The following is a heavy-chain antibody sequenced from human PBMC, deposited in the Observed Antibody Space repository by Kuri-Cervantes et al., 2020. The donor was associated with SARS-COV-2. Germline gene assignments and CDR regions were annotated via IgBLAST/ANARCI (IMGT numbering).Heavy chain of an antibody. CDR1: GFTLSSYS. CDR2: ISSSSYI. V-gene: IGHV3-21*01. J-gene: IGHJ4*02. Sequence: GESLKISCAASGFTLSSYSMNWVRQAPGKGLEWVSSISSSSYIYYADSVKGRFTISRDNAKNSLYLQMNSLRAEDTAVYYCTTEGGVVYCTNGVCYSDYWGQGTLVTVSS. CDR3: TTEGGVVYCTNGVCYSDY. D-gene: IGHD2-8*01.